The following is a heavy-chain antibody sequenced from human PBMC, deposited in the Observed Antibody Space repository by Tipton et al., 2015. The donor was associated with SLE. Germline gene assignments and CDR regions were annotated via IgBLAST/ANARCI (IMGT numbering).Heavy chain of an antibody. CDR1: GGSISSDSYA. Sequence: TLSLTCTVSGGSISSDSYAWNWIRQPAGKGLEWIGRISSSGNTIYNPSLDSRVTMSLDTSQSQVSLTLRSVTAADTAVYYCARGSGSYSLDYWGQGTLVTVSS. D-gene: IGHD3-22*01. J-gene: IGHJ4*02. CDR3: ARGSGSYSLDY. CDR2: ISSSGNT. V-gene: IGHV4-61*02.